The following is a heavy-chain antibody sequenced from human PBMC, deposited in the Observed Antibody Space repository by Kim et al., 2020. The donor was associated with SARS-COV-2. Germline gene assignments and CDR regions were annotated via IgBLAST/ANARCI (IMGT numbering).Heavy chain of an antibody. Sequence: GGSVRLSCAASGFTFSNAWMSWVRQAPGKGLEWVGRIKSKVDGGTTAYAAPVKGRFTISRDDSKDTLYLQMSSLKTEDTAVYYCTTADGSDELYYYYGMDVWGQGTTVTVSS. CDR1: GFTFSNAW. J-gene: IGHJ6*01. CDR2: IKSKVDGGTT. V-gene: IGHV3-15*01. D-gene: IGHD3-10*01. CDR3: TTADGSDELYYYYGMDV.